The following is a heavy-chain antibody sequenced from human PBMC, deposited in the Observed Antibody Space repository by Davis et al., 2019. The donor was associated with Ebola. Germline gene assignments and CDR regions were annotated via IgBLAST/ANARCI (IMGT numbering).Heavy chain of an antibody. CDR1: GFTFSSYW. CDR2: ISSSSSYI. Sequence: GGSLRLSCAASGFTFSSYWMNWVRQAPGKGLEWVSSISSSSSYIYYADSVKGRFTISRDNAKNSLYLQMNSLRAEDTAVYYCARDDVSYYDSSGYFYWGQGTLVTVSS. CDR3: ARDDVSYYDSSGYFY. J-gene: IGHJ4*02. V-gene: IGHV3-21*01. D-gene: IGHD3-22*01.